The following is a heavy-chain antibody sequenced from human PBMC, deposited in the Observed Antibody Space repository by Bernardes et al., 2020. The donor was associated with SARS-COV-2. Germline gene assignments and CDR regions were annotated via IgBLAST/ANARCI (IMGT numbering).Heavy chain of an antibody. D-gene: IGHD2-15*01. J-gene: IGHJ5*02. V-gene: IGHV4-59*11. Sequence: SETLSLTCTVSGGSIMSHSWNWIRQPPGKGLEWIGNIYDTGNTIYNPSLKSRVTISLDTSKNQFSLRLASVTAADTAVYYCARGSVLRWNWFDAWGLGTLVSVSS. CDR1: GGSIMSHS. CDR2: IYDTGNT. CDR3: ARGSVLRWNWFDA.